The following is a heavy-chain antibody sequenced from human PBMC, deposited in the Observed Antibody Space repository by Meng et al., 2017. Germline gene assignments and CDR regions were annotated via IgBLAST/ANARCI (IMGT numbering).Heavy chain of an antibody. CDR2: IYWDDDK. Sequence: ILLKESGPPPVKPPQTLTLTCTFSGFSRSTSGVGVGWIRQPPGKALGWLALIYWDDDKRYRPSLKSRLTITKDTSKNQVVLTMPNMDPVDTATYYCAHRTVGYSSGWEFDYWGQGTLVTVSS. J-gene: IGHJ4*02. CDR3: AHRTVGYSSGWEFDY. V-gene: IGHV2-5*02. D-gene: IGHD6-19*01. CDR1: GFSRSTSGVG.